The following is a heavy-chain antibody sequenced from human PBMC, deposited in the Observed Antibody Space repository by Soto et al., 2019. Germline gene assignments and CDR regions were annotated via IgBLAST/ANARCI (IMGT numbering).Heavy chain of an antibody. D-gene: IGHD1-7*01. Sequence: SGKVCSKASGGTFSSYAVSLVRRAPGQGVEWAGGIIPIFGTANYAQKFQGRATITADKSTSTAYMDLGSLRSEDTAVYYSARDLTGLAWNYFENATGWFDPWGQGTMVTVSS. J-gene: IGHJ5*02. CDR1: GGTFSSYA. CDR3: ARDLTGLAWNYFENATGWFDP. CDR2: IIPIFGTA. V-gene: IGHV1-69*06.